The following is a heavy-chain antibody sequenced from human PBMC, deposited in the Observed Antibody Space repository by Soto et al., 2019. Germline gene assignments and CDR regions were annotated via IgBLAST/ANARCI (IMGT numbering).Heavy chain of an antibody. CDR3: ANPYTGTTRQENWFDP. D-gene: IGHD1-7*01. J-gene: IGHJ5*02. Sequence: PGGSLRLSCAASGFTFSSYAMSWVRQAPGKGLEWVSAISGSGGSTYYADSVKGRFTISRDNSKNTLYLQMNSLRAEDTAVYYCANPYTGTTRQENWFDPWGQGTRVTVSS. CDR1: GFTFSSYA. CDR2: ISGSGGST. V-gene: IGHV3-23*01.